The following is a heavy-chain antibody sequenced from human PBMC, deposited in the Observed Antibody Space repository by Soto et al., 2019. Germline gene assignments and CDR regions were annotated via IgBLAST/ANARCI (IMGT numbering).Heavy chain of an antibody. CDR2: IIPILGIA. CDR1: GGTFSSYT. V-gene: IGHV1-69*02. CDR3: ARGGSGYYAAY. Sequence: QVQLVQSGAEVKKPGSSVKVSCKASGGTFSSYTISWVRQTPGQGLEWMGRIIPILGIANYAQKFQGRVTITADKSTSTAYMELSSLRSEDTAVYYCARGGSGYYAAYWGQGTLVTVSS. J-gene: IGHJ4*02. D-gene: IGHD3-3*01.